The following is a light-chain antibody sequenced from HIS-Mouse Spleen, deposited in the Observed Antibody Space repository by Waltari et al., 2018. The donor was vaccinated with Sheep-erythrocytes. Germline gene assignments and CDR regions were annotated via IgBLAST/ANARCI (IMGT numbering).Light chain of an antibody. J-gene: IGLJ3*02. Sequence: QSALTQPPSASGSPGQSVTISCTGTSSDVGGYNYVSWYQQHPGKAPKLMFYEVSKRPSGFPDRFSGSQSGTTASLTVSGLQAEDEADYYCSSYAGSNNWVFGGGTKLTVL. CDR1: SSDVGGYNY. CDR2: EVS. CDR3: SSYAGSNNWV. V-gene: IGLV2-8*01.